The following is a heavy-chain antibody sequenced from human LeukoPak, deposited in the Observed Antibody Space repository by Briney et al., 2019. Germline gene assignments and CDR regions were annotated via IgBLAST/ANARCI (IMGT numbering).Heavy chain of an antibody. CDR3: ARAGYCSGGSCYGSDY. J-gene: IGHJ4*02. CDR2: IWYDGSNT. V-gene: IGHV3-33*01. Sequence: TGRSLRLSCAASGFTFSSYGMHWVRQAPGKGLEWVAVIWYDGSNTYYADSVKGRFTISRDTSKNTLYLQMNSLRAEDAAVYYCARAGYCSGGSCYGSDYWGQGTLVSVSS. D-gene: IGHD2-15*01. CDR1: GFTFSSYG.